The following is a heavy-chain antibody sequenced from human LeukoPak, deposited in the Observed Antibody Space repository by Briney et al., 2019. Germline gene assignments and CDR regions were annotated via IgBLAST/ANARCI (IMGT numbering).Heavy chain of an antibody. Sequence: GGSLRLSCAASGFTFSSYGMHWVRQAPGKGLQWVAFIRSDAINKYYADSVKGRFSISRDNSKNTLYLQMNSLRGDDTAVYYCARDRDWAFDYWGQGNLVTVSS. CDR3: ARDRDWAFDY. CDR2: IRSDAINK. D-gene: IGHD3/OR15-3a*01. J-gene: IGHJ4*02. V-gene: IGHV3-30*02. CDR1: GFTFSSYG.